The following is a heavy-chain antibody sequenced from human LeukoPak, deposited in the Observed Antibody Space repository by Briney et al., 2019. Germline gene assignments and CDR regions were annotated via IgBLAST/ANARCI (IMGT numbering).Heavy chain of an antibody. V-gene: IGHV1-46*01. D-gene: IGHD5-12*01. CDR2: INPSGGST. J-gene: IGHJ4*02. Sequence: GASVKVSCKASGYTFTSYYMHWVRQAPGQGLEWMGIINPSGGSTSYAQKFQGRVTMTRDTSTSTVYMELSSLRSEDTAVYYCAGEVARGFRFDYWGQGTLVTVSS. CDR3: AGEVARGFRFDY. CDR1: GYTFTSYY.